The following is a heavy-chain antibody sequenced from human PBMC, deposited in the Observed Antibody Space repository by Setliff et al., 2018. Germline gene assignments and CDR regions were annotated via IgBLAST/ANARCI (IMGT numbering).Heavy chain of an antibody. Sequence: KTSETLSLTCNVSGGSISSYYWAWIRQPPGKGLEWIGSIYYSGSTYYNPSLTSRVTISRDNSENTLYLQMNSLRAEDTAIYYCAKGTLPSCNGTSCYPLDYWGKEPWSPSPQ. J-gene: IGHJ4*01. CDR2: IYYSGST. D-gene: IGHD2-15*01. V-gene: IGHV4-39*02. CDR3: AKGTLPSCNGTSCYPLDY. CDR1: GGSISSYY.